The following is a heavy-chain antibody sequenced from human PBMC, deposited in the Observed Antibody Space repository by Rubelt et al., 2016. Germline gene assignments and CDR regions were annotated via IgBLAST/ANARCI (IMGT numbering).Heavy chain of an antibody. J-gene: IGHJ4*02. CDR3: ATTIAIRPYYFDY. CDR1: GGTFSSYA. CDR2: IIPVFGTA. D-gene: IGHD6-6*01. Sequence: QVQLVQSGAEVKKPGSSVKVSCKASGGTFSSYAISWVRPAPGQGLEWMGGIIPVFGTANYAQKFQGRITMTADESTSTAYMERSSLRSEETAVYYCATTIAIRPYYFDYWGQGTLVTVSS. V-gene: IGHV1-69*01.